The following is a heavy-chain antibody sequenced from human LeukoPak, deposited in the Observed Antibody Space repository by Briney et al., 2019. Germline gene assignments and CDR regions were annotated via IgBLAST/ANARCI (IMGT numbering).Heavy chain of an antibody. CDR1: GYSFKDYG. J-gene: IGHJ6*02. Sequence: PGGSLRLSCAATGYSFKDYGMHWVRQPPGKGLEWVSAINWNGGGTDYADSVKGRFTIFRDNAKNSLYLQLSSLRPEDTALYYCAKPLTATNTYIFFGLDVWGQGTSVTVSS. CDR3: AKPLTATNTYIFFGLDV. CDR2: INWNGGGT. D-gene: IGHD1-26*01. V-gene: IGHV3-9*01.